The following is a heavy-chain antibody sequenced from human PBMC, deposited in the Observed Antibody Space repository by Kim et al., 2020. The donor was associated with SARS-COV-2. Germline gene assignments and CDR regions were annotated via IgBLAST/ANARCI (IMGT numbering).Heavy chain of an antibody. J-gene: IGHJ4*02. Sequence: SETLSLTCAVYGGSFSGYYWSWIRQPPGKGLEWIGEINHSGSTNYNPSLKSRVTISVDTSKNQFSLKLSSVTAADTAVYYCARGWGPVSSNHNVGDYFDYWGQGTLVTVSS. CDR3: ARGWGPVSSNHNVGDYFDY. V-gene: IGHV4-34*01. CDR2: INHSGST. D-gene: IGHD3-16*01. CDR1: GGSFSGYY.